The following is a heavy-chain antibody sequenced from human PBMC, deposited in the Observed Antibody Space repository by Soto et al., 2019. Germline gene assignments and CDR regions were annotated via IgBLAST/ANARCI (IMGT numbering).Heavy chain of an antibody. J-gene: IGHJ4*02. CDR3: TRGGPDAFCGGGRCYFDY. CDR2: ITWNSNVI. Sequence: EVQLVESGGGLVQPGRSLRLSCAASGFTFDDFAMHWVRRVPGKGLEWVSSITWNSNVIGYADSEKGRFTISRDNAKNSLYLQMNSLRPEDTAFYYCTRGGPDAFCGGGRCYFDYWGQGSLVTVSS. D-gene: IGHD2-15*01. V-gene: IGHV3-9*01. CDR1: GFTFDDFA.